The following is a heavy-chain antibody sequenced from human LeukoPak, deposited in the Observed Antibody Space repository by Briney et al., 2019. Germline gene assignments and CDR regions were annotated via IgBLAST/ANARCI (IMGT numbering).Heavy chain of an antibody. D-gene: IGHD4-17*01. Sequence: GGSLRLSCAASGFTFSDYYMSWIRQAPGKGLEWVSFISFSGTTIYYADSVKGRFTISRDNAKNSLYLQMNSLRAEDTAVYYCTRATPTTGGIYWGQGTLVTVSS. CDR1: GFTFSDYY. CDR3: TRATPTTGGIY. V-gene: IGHV3-11*04. CDR2: ISFSGTTI. J-gene: IGHJ4*02.